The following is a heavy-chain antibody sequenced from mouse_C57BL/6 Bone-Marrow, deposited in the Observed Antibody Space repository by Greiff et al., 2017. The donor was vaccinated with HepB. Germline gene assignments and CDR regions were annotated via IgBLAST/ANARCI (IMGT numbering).Heavy chain of an antibody. J-gene: IGHJ3*01. CDR1: GYAFTNYL. Sequence: QVQLQQSGAELVRPGTSVKVSCKASGYAFTNYLIEWVKQRPGQGLEWIGVINPGSGGTNYNEKFKGKATLTADKSSSTAYMQLSSLTSEDSAVYFCARRGLYYDYDGFAYWGQGTLVTVSA. V-gene: IGHV1-54*01. CDR3: ARRGLYYDYDGFAY. D-gene: IGHD2-4*01. CDR2: INPGSGGT.